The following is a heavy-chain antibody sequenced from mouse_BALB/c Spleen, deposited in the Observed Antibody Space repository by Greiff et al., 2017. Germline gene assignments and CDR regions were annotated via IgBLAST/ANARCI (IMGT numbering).Heavy chain of an antibody. D-gene: IGHD1-1*01. J-gene: IGHJ4*01. CDR2: ISYSGST. V-gene: IGHV3-8*02. CDR3: ARNPSYYYGSSYAMDY. Sequence: DVQLQESGPSLVKPSQTLSLTCSVTGDSITSGYWNWIRKFPGNKLEYMGYISYSGSTYYNPSLKSRISITRDTSKNQYYLQLNSVTTEDTATYYCARNPSYYYGSSYAMDYWGQGTSVTVSS. CDR1: GDSITSGY.